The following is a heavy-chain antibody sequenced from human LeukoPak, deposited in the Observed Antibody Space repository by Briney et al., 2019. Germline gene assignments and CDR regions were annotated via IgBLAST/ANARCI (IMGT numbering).Heavy chain of an antibody. D-gene: IGHD4-17*01. CDR3: AKDLRTVTRPLDY. CDR1: GFTFSSYA. Sequence: GGSLRLSFSASGFTFSSYAMSWVRPAPGKGLEWVSAISGSGGSTYYADSVKGRFTISRDDSKNTLYLQMNSLRAEDTAVYYCAKDLRTVTRPLDYWGQGTLVTVSS. CDR2: ISGSGGST. J-gene: IGHJ4*02. V-gene: IGHV3-23*01.